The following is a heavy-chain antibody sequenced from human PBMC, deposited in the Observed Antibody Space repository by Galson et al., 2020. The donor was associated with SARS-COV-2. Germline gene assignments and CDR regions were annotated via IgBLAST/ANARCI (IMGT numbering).Heavy chain of an antibody. D-gene: IGHD6-13*01. CDR1: GDSVSTNNAA. Sequence: SQTLSLTCAISGDSVSTNNAAWTWIRQSPSRGLEWLGRTYYRSKWYNQYAVSLKSRISINPDTSKNQFSLQLNSVTPEDTAVYYCAREASSCHDYWGQGTLVTVSS. CDR3: AREASSCHDY. V-gene: IGHV6-1*01. J-gene: IGHJ4*02. CDR2: TYYRSKWYN.